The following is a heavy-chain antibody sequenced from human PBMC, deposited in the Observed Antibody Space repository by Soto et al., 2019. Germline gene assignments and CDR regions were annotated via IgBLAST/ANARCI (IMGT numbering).Heavy chain of an antibody. CDR2: IYYSGST. CDR3: ASSEEFGIFPTPPGMDV. V-gene: IGHV4-31*03. D-gene: IGHD2-15*01. CDR1: GGSISSGGYY. Sequence: SETLSLTCTVSGGSISSGGYYWSWIRQHPGKGLEWIGYIYYSGSTYYNPSLKSRVTISVDTSKNQFSLKLSSVTAADTAVYYCASSEEFGIFPTPPGMDVWGKGTTVTVSS. J-gene: IGHJ6*04.